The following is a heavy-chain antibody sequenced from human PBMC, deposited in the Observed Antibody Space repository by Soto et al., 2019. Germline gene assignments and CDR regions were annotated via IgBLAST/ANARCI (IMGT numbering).Heavy chain of an antibody. CDR1: GFTFSSYS. CDR3: AKCALLRVDYYYYMDV. J-gene: IGHJ6*03. D-gene: IGHD2-15*01. CDR2: ISSSSSYI. V-gene: IGHV3-21*04. Sequence: GGSLRLSCAASGFTFSSYSMNWVRQAPGKGLEWVSSISSSSSYIYYADSVKGRFTISRDNAKNSLYLQMNSLRAEDTAVYYCAKCALLRVDYYYYMDVWGKGTTVTVSS.